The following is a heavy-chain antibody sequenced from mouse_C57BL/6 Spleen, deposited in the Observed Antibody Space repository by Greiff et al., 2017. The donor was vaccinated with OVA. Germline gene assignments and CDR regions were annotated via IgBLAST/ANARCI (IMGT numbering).Heavy chain of an antibody. CDR1: GFTFSNYW. Sequence: EVQLVESGGGLVQPGGSMKLSCVASGFTFSNYWMNWVRQSPEKGLEWVAQIRLKSDNYATHYAESVKGRFTISRDDSKSSVYLQMNNLRAEDTGIYYCTEPYYYGSTEYFDVWGTGTTVTVSS. CDR3: TEPYYYGSTEYFDV. CDR2: IRLKSDNYAT. J-gene: IGHJ1*03. D-gene: IGHD1-1*01. V-gene: IGHV6-3*01.